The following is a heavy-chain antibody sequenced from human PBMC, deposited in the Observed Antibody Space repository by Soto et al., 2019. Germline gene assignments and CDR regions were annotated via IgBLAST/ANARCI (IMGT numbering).Heavy chain of an antibody. CDR1: GYTFTSYG. CDR2: ISAYNGNT. V-gene: IGHV1-18*01. Sequence: QVQLVQSGAEVKKPGASVKVSCKASGYTFTSYGISWVRQAPGQGLEWMGWISAYNGNTNYAQKLQGRVTMTTDTSTSTAHMELRRLRSEETAVYYCASDRQGGYCSGGSCYPTEYFQHWGQGTLVTVSS. J-gene: IGHJ1*01. D-gene: IGHD2-15*01. CDR3: ASDRQGGYCSGGSCYPTEYFQH.